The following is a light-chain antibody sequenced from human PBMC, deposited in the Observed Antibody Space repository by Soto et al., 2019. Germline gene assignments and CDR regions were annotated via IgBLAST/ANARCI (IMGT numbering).Light chain of an antibody. V-gene: IGKV3-20*01. CDR2: GAS. CDR3: QQYGDSSYT. Sequence: ILLPQSPGTLSVSQGARATLSCRASQSISSTNTLASYQQKPGQTPRLLFYGASSRATGIPDRFSGSGSGSYFTLTIRRLETEDFPVEYCQQYGDSSYTFGQGTKLESK. J-gene: IGKJ2*01. CDR1: QSISSTN.